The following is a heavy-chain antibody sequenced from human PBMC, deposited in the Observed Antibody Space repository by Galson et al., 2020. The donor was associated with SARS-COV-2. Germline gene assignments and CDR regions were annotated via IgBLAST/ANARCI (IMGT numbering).Heavy chain of an antibody. CDR1: SFSFSDTW. V-gene: IGHV3-15*07. D-gene: IGHD3-10*01. Sequence: GGTLRLSCAASSFSFSDTWMNWVRQAPAKGLEWVGSIKSNSNGGTTDDAAPVKCRFTISRDDSKNILYLHMSGLKSEDTGVYYCTTDLESYWINWYDPWGQGTLVTVSS. J-gene: IGHJ5*02. CDR2: IKSNSNGGTT. CDR3: TTDLESYWINWYDP.